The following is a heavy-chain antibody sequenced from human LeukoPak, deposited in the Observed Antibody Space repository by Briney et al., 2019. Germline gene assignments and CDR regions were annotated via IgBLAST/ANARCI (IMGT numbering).Heavy chain of an antibody. Sequence: GGSLRLSCAASGFTFSSYAMHWVRQAPGKGLEWVAVISYDGSNKHYADSVKGRFTISRDNSKNTLYLQMNSLRAEDTAVYYCARDGSDGDYATLGYWGQGTLVTVSS. CDR2: ISYDGSNK. D-gene: IGHD4-17*01. J-gene: IGHJ4*02. CDR3: ARDGSDGDYATLGY. CDR1: GFTFSSYA. V-gene: IGHV3-30-3*01.